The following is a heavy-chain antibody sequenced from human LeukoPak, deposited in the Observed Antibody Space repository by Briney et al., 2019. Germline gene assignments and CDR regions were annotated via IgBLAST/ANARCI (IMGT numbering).Heavy chain of an antibody. CDR1: GYTFTSYG. D-gene: IGHD3-10*01. CDR2: ISAYNGNA. Sequence: GASVKVSCKASGYTFTSYGISWVRQAPGQGLEWMGWISAYNGNADYAQKVQGRVTMTTDTSTSTAYMELRSLRSDDTAVYYCARRSMVRGVIMVKGDDAFDIWGQGTVATVSS. CDR3: ARRSMVRGVIMVKGDDAFDI. J-gene: IGHJ3*02. V-gene: IGHV1-18*01.